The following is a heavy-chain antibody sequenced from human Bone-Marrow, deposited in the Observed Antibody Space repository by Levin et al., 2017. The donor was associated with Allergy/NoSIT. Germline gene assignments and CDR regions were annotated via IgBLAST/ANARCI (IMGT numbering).Heavy chain of an antibody. D-gene: IGHD3-16*01. Sequence: PGGSLRLSCAASGFTFSTYAMIWVRKAPGKGLEWVSGISDSGAATFYADSVKGRFSISRDKSKSTVFLQMNSLRGEDTALYYCAKGGDDYVWGSWVDVWGQGTMVTVSS. CDR3: AKGGDDYVWGSWVDV. CDR2: ISDSGAAT. J-gene: IGHJ3*01. CDR1: GFTFSTYA. V-gene: IGHV3-23*01.